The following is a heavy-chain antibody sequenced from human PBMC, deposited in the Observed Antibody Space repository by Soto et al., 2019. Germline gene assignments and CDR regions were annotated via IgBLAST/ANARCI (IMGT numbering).Heavy chain of an antibody. J-gene: IGHJ5*02. CDR3: ARLGGYYQSLDT. D-gene: IGHD3-22*01. Sequence: SETLSLTCTVSGGSIDSYCWTWIRQPPGKGLEWIGYVYYTGTTTYSPSLKSRVTISVDTSMNKISLKLSSVTAADTAFYYCARLGGYYQSLDTWGQGTLVTVSS. CDR1: GGSIDSYC. CDR2: VYYTGTT. V-gene: IGHV4-59*08.